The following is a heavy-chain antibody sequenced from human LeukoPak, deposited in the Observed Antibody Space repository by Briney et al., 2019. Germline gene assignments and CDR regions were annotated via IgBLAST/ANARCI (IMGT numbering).Heavy chain of an antibody. CDR2: IYYSGST. CDR1: GGSISSYY. Sequence: PSETLSLTCSVSGGSISSYYWSWIRQPPGKGLEWIGYIYYSGSTNYNPSLKSRVTVSVDTSKNQFSLKLSSVTAADTAVYYCARLGIAAALFDYWGQGTLVTVSS. CDR3: ARLGIAAALFDY. V-gene: IGHV4-59*08. J-gene: IGHJ4*02. D-gene: IGHD6-13*01.